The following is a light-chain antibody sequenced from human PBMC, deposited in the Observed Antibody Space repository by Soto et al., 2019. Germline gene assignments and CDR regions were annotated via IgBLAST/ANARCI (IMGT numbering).Light chain of an antibody. Sequence: IVLTQSPGNLSLSPGERTTLSCRASQSVSSNYLAWYQQRPGQAPGLLIYSASSRATGIPGRFSGSGSGTDFTLTISRLEPEDFAVYYCQQYGTSPITFGQGTRLEIK. CDR1: QSVSSNY. CDR2: SAS. V-gene: IGKV3-20*01. J-gene: IGKJ5*01. CDR3: QQYGTSPIT.